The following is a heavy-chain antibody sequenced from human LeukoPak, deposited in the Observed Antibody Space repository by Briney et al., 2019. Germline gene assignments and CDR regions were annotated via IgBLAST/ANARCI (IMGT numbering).Heavy chain of an antibody. V-gene: IGHV4-59*08. CDR2: FHDGGST. D-gene: IGHD6-19*01. Sequence: SETLSLTCSVSGGSVSSYYWSWIRQPPGEGLEWVGFFHDGGSTNNNPSFKSRPTISVETYKKRLSLKLSSVTAADTAVYYCARQVVAVAGTRLNWFAPWGQGTLVTVSS. CDR3: ARQVVAVAGTRLNWFAP. J-gene: IGHJ5*02. CDR1: GGSVSSYY.